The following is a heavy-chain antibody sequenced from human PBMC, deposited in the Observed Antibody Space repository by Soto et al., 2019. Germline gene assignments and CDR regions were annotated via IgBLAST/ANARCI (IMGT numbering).Heavy chain of an antibody. J-gene: IGHJ4*02. V-gene: IGHV4-30-4*01. CDR1: GGSVVSGDYY. CDR2: IYDSGIT. CDR3: ARDFAY. Sequence: QVQLQESGPGLVKPSQTLSLTCTVSGGSVVSGDYYWNWIRQPPGKGLEWIGYIYDSGITNYNSSLKSRITISVGTSKNLFSLKLTSVTAAEPAISYCARDFAYWGQGALVTVS.